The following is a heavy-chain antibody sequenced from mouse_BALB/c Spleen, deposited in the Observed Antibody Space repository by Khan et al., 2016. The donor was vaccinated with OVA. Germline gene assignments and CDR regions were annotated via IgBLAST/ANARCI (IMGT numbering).Heavy chain of an antibody. CDR3: ARKARINY. J-gene: IGHJ2*01. CDR1: GYSITSDYV. Sequence: EVQLQESGPGLVKPSQSLSLTCTVTGYSITSDYVWNWIRKFPGNKLEWMCYITYSGSTNYNPTLKSRITITRDTSKTRVFLQYNSVTTEETATYYWARKARINYWGQGTTLTVSA. D-gene: IGHD3-2*02. V-gene: IGHV3-2*02. CDR2: ITYSGST.